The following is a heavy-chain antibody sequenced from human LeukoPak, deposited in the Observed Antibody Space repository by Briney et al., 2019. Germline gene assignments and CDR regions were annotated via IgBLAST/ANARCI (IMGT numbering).Heavy chain of an antibody. V-gene: IGHV3-7*01. CDR1: GFTFSSYW. CDR3: AKSITTRRLGAFDI. CDR2: IKQDGSEK. Sequence: PGGSLRLSCAASGFTFSSYWMSWVRQAPGKGLEWVANIKQDGSEKYYVDSVKGRFTISRDNAKNSLYLQMNSLRAEDTAVYYCAKSITTRRLGAFDIWGQGTMVTVSS. J-gene: IGHJ3*02. D-gene: IGHD2-2*01.